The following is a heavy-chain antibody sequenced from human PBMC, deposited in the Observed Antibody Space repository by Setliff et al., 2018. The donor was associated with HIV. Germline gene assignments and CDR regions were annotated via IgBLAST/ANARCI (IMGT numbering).Heavy chain of an antibody. CDR3: ARTLGSGTFRYYFDY. V-gene: IGHV4-38-2*01. D-gene: IGHD3-10*01. Sequence: PSETLSLTCGVSGYSISRGYYWGWIRQPPGRGLEWIGNIYHSGSTCYNPSLKSRVTISVDTSKNQFSLKLSSVTAADTAVYYCARTLGSGTFRYYFDYWGQGTLVTVSS. J-gene: IGHJ4*02. CDR1: GYSISRGYY. CDR2: IYHSGST.